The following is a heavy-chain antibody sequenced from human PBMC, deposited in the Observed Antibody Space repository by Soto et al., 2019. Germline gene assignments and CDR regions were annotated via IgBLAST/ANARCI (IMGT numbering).Heavy chain of an antibody. CDR3: ARAIWYCSGGSCYSDAFDV. D-gene: IGHD2-15*01. J-gene: IGHJ3*01. CDR2: IYHSGST. V-gene: IGHV4-4*02. CDR1: CGSISSSNW. Sequence: SETLSLTCAVSCGSISSSNWWTRVRQPPGKGLEWIGEIYHSGSTNYNPSLKSRVTISVDKSKNQFSLKLSSVTAADTAVYYCARAIWYCSGGSCYSDAFDVWGQGTMVT.